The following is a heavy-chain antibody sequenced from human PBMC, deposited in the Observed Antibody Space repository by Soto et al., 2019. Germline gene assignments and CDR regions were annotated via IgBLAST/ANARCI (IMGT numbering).Heavy chain of an antibody. D-gene: IGHD3-3*01. CDR2: INGGGGGT. J-gene: IGHJ4*02. CDR3: AKRSGVTYYFDY. V-gene: IGHV3-23*01. CDR1: GFTFSSYA. Sequence: PGGSLRLSCAACGFTFSSYAMSWVRQAPGKGLEWVSSINGGGGGTYYADFVKGRFTISRDNSKNTLYLQMNSLRVEDTAVYYCAKRSGVTYYFDYWGRGTLVTVSS.